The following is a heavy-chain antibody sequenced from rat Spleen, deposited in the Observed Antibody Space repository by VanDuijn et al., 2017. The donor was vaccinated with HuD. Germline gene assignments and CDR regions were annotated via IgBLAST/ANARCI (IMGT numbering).Heavy chain of an antibody. CDR1: GFTFTDYN. CDR2: INYDGTNT. V-gene: IGHV5-7*01. J-gene: IGHJ2*01. Sequence: EVQLVESGGGLIQPGRSLKLSCAASGFTFTDYNMAWVRQAPKKGLEWVATINYDGTNTYYRDSVKGRFTISRDNTKRALYLQMDSLRSEDTATYYCARHSFDYFDYWGQGLMVTVSS. CDR3: ARHSFDYFDY.